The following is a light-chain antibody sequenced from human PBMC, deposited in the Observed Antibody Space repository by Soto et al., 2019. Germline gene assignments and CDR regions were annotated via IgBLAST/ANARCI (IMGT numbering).Light chain of an antibody. V-gene: IGKV2-24*01. J-gene: IGKJ4*01. Sequence: DIVLTQAPLSSPVTLGQPASISCKSSQSLVHIDGNTYLSWLQQRPGQPPRLLIYKVSKRFSGVPDRLSVSGAGTDFTLKISRVEAEDVGVYYCMQAKQFPALTFGGGTKVEI. CDR2: KVS. CDR3: MQAKQFPALT. CDR1: QSLVHIDGNTY.